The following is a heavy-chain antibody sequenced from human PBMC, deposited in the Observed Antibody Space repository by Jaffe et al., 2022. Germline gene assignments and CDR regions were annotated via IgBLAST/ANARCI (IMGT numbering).Heavy chain of an antibody. J-gene: IGHJ4*02. CDR2: IYYSGST. D-gene: IGHD3-10*01. CDR1: GGSISSSSYY. Sequence: QLQLQESGPGLVKPSETLSLTCTVSGGSISSSSYYWGWIRQPPGKGLEWIGSIYYSGSTYYNPSLKSRVTISVDTSKNQFSLKLSSVTAADTAVYYCARQKRWGGSGSLNFDYWGQGTLVTVSS. V-gene: IGHV4-39*01. CDR3: ARQKRWGGSGSLNFDY.